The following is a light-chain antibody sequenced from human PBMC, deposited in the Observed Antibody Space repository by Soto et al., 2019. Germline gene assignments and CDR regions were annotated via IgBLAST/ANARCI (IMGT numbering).Light chain of an antibody. Sequence: DIQMTQSPSTLSASVGDRVTIPCRASQSVNSWLAWYQQKPGKAPKLLIYKASTLESGVPSRLSGSGSGTEFTLTISSLQPDDFASYYCQQYNSYPYTFGQGTKVDIK. CDR1: QSVNSW. CDR2: KAS. CDR3: QQYNSYPYT. J-gene: IGKJ2*01. V-gene: IGKV1-5*03.